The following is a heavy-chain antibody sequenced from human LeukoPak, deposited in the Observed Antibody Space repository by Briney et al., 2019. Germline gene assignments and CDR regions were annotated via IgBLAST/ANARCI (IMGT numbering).Heavy chain of an antibody. J-gene: IGHJ4*02. CDR2: VDPEDDET. CDR3: ATDLDDY. V-gene: IGHV1-69-2*01. CDR1: GYTFTDYY. D-gene: IGHD1-1*01. Sequence: ASVKISCKASGYTFTDYYMHWVQQAPGKGLEWMGRVDPEDDETIYAERFQGRVTITADTSTDTAYMELSSLRSEDTAVYYCATDLDDYWGQGTLVTVSS.